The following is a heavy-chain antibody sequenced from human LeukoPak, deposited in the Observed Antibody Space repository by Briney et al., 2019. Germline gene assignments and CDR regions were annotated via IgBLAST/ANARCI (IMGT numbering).Heavy chain of an antibody. CDR2: IGSDGKT. Sequence: GGSLRLSCEASGFTFSAYAMTWVRQAQGQGREWVSYIGSDGKTHYSESVKGRFAISRNNSKSLLFLQLNSLRAEDTALYYCARDLHYYVAMDVGGQGTTVTVSS. J-gene: IGHJ6*02. CDR1: GFTFSAYA. V-gene: IGHV3-23*01. CDR3: ARDLHYYVAMDV. D-gene: IGHD3-10*02.